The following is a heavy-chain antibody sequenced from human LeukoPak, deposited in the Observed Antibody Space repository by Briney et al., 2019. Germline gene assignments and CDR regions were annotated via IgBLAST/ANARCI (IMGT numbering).Heavy chain of an antibody. CDR1: GFTFDDYA. V-gene: IGHV3-9*03. D-gene: IGHD3-22*01. Sequence: GGSLRLSCAASGFTFDDYAMHWVRQAPGKGLEWVSGISWNSGSIVYADSVKGRFTISRDNAKNSLYLQMNSLRAEDMALYYCAKALGPYYYDSSGYLDYWGQGTLVTVSS. J-gene: IGHJ4*02. CDR3: AKALGPYYYDSSGYLDY. CDR2: ISWNSGSI.